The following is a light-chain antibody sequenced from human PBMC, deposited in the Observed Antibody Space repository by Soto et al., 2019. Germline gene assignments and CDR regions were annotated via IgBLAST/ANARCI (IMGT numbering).Light chain of an antibody. CDR3: QQYTSYRVFT. CDR1: QTISRNW. J-gene: IGKJ3*01. Sequence: DIQMTQSPSTLSASVGDRVTITCRASQTISRNWLAWFQQKPGKAPKLLIYKASNLESGVPSRFSGSVSETEFTLTISSLQPDDFATYYCQQYTSYRVFTFGPGTKVDVK. V-gene: IGKV1-5*03. CDR2: KAS.